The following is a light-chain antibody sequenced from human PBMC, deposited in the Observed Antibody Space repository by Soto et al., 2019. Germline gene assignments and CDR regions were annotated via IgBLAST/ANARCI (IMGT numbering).Light chain of an antibody. Sequence: EIVLTQSPGTLSLSPGERATLSCRASQSVSSSYLAWYQQKPGQAPRLLLYGASGRATGIPDRFSGSGAGTDFTLTISRLEPEDFAVYYCQQYGSSPMYTFGQGTKLEIK. J-gene: IGKJ2*01. CDR3: QQYGSSPMYT. CDR2: GAS. V-gene: IGKV3-20*01. CDR1: QSVSSSY.